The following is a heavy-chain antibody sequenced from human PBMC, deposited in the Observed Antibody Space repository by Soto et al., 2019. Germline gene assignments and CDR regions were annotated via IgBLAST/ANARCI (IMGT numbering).Heavy chain of an antibody. CDR1: GYSFTSYW. D-gene: IGHD3-16*02. CDR2: TDPSDSYT. J-gene: IGHJ4*02. Sequence: PGESLKISCKGSGYSFTSYWISWVRQMPGKGLEWMGRTDPSDSYTNYSPSFQGHVTISADKSISTAYLQWSSLKASDTAMYYCARHLGELSLYGPNFDYWGQGTLVTVSS. CDR3: ARHLGELSLYGPNFDY. V-gene: IGHV5-10-1*01.